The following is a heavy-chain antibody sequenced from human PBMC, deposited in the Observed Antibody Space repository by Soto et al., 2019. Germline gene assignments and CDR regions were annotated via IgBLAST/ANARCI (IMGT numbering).Heavy chain of an antibody. D-gene: IGHD6-13*01. CDR1: GGTFISYA. V-gene: IGHV1-69*06. J-gene: IGHJ5*02. CDR3: ARDRRSSSWYEKSWFDP. Sequence: SVKVSCKASGGTFISYAIIWVRQAPGQGLEWMGGIIPIFGTANYAQKFQGRVTITADKSTSTAYMELSSLRSEDTAVYYCARDRRSSSWYEKSWFDPWGQGTLVTVSS. CDR2: IIPIFGTA.